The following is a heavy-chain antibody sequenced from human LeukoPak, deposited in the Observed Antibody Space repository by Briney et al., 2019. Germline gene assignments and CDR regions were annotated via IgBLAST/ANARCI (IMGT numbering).Heavy chain of an antibody. CDR1: GFTFSSYS. D-gene: IGHD3-22*01. V-gene: IGHV3-48*01. J-gene: IGHJ4*02. CDR2: ISSSSSTI. Sequence: GGSLRLSCAASGFTFSSYSMNWVRQAPGKGLEWVSYISSSSSTIYYADSVKGRFTISRDNAKNSLYLQMNSLRAEDTAVYYCARGMGSGYDYWGQGTLVTVSS. CDR3: ARGMGSGYDY.